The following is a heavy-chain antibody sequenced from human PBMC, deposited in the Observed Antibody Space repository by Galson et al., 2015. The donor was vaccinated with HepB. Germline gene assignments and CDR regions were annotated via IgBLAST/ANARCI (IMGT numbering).Heavy chain of an antibody. CDR3: ASGIIAVNTYYFDY. CDR2: ISYDGSNK. Sequence: SLRLSCAASRFTFSSYAMHWVRQAPGKGLEWVAVISYDGSNKYYADSVKGRFTISRDNSKNTLYLQMNSLRAEDTAVYYCASGIIAVNTYYFDYWGQGTLVTVSS. J-gene: IGHJ4*02. D-gene: IGHD6-19*01. CDR1: RFTFSSYA. V-gene: IGHV3-30*04.